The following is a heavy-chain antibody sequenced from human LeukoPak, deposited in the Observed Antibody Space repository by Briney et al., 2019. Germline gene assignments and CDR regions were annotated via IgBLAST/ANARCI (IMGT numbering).Heavy chain of an antibody. V-gene: IGHV3-74*01. Sequence: PGGSLRLSCAASGFTFSSCWMHWVRQAPGKGLVRVSRINSDGSSTSYADSVKGRFTISRDNAKNTLYLQMNSLRAEDTAVYYCARWFGSTRGWFDPWGQGTLVTVSS. J-gene: IGHJ5*02. CDR2: INSDGSST. CDR3: ARWFGSTRGWFDP. CDR1: GFTFSSCW. D-gene: IGHD3-10*01.